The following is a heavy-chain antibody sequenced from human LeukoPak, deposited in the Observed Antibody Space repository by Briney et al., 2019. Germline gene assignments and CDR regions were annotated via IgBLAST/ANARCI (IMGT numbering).Heavy chain of an antibody. CDR1: GFTFSSYW. CDR2: IKQDGSEK. J-gene: IGHJ3*02. V-gene: IGHV3-7*01. Sequence: PGGSLRLSCAASGFTFSSYWMSWVRQAPGKGLEWVANIKQDGSEKYYVDSVKGRFTISRDNAKNSLYLQMNSLRAEDTAVYYCASSGYSNAFDIWGQGTMVTVSS. D-gene: IGHD3-22*01. CDR3: ASSGYSNAFDI.